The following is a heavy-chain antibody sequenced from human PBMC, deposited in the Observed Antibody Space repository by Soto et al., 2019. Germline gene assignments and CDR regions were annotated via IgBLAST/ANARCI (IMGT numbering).Heavy chain of an antibody. CDR2: VYATGTT. CDR1: GGSISKFY. J-gene: IGHJ5*02. CDR3: VRDGSKTLRDWFDP. D-gene: IGHD4-17*01. Sequence: QVQLQESGPGLVKPSETLSLTCSVSGGSISKFYWSWIRKTGGKGLEWVGRVYATGTTDYNPSLRSRIALSVDIAKKTFSLRLTSVTAADTGVYYCVRDGSKTLRDWFDPWGQGILVTVSS. V-gene: IGHV4-4*07.